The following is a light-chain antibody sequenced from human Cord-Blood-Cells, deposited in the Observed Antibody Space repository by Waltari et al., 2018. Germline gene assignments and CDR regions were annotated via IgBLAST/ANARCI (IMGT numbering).Light chain of an antibody. CDR2: GAS. Sequence: EIVLTQSPGTLSLSPGERATLSCRASQSVSSSYLAWYQKKPGQAPRLLIYGASSRATGIPDRFSGSGSGTDFTLTISRLEPEDFAVYYCQQYGSSPLITFGGGTKVEIK. CDR1: QSVSSSY. V-gene: IGKV3-20*01. J-gene: IGKJ4*01. CDR3: QQYGSSPLIT.